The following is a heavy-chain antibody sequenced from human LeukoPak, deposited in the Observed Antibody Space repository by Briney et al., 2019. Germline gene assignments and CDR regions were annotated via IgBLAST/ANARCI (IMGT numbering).Heavy chain of an antibody. CDR3: ARGGVMYYDILTGWAAFDI. CDR2: IIPIFGTA. CDR1: GGTFSSYA. J-gene: IGHJ3*02. V-gene: IGHV1-69*05. Sequence: SVKVSCKASGGTFSSYAISWVRQAPGQGLEWMGRIIPIFGTANYAQKFQGRVTITTDESTSTAYMEPSSLRSEDTAVYYCARGGVMYYDILTGWAAFDIWGQGTMVTVSS. D-gene: IGHD3-9*01.